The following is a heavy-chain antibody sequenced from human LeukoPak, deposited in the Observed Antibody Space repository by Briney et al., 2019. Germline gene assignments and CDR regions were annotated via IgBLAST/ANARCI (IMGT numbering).Heavy chain of an antibody. V-gene: IGHV4-4*07. CDR2: IYTGGYT. CDR1: GGSISTYY. CDR3: ARADGDYYGSGSYTY. D-gene: IGHD3-10*01. Sequence: SETLSLTCTVSGGSISTYYWNWIRQPAGKGLEWIGRIYTGGYTNYNPSLKSRVTISVDTSKNQFSLKLSSVTAADTAVYYCARADGDYYGSGSYTYWGQGTLVTVSS. J-gene: IGHJ4*02.